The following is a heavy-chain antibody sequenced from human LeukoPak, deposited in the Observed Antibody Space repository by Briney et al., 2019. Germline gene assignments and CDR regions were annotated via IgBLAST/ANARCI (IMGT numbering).Heavy chain of an antibody. V-gene: IGHV3-23*01. CDR1: GFTFTSYP. Sequence: PGGSLRLSCAASGFTFTSYPMTWVRQAPGKGLEWVSSISETGAITNYADSVKGRFTISRDNSKNTLYLQMNSLRAEDTAVYYCARYLGGSYGMDVWGQGTTVIVSS. J-gene: IGHJ6*02. CDR2: ISETGAIT. CDR3: ARYLGGSYGMDV. D-gene: IGHD2-15*01.